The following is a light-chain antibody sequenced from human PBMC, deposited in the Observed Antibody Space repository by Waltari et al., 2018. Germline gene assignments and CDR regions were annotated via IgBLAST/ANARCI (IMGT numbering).Light chain of an antibody. Sequence: EIQMTQSPSTRSASVGDRVTITCRASQSISSWLAWYQQKPGKAPKLLIYKASSLESGVPSRFSGSGSGTEFTLTISSLQPDDFATYYCQQYNSFLLTFGGGTKVEIK. J-gene: IGKJ4*01. V-gene: IGKV1-5*03. CDR1: QSISSW. CDR2: KAS. CDR3: QQYNSFLLT.